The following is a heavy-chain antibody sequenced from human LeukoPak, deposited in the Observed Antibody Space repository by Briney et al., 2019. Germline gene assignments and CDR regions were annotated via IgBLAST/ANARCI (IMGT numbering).Heavy chain of an antibody. V-gene: IGHV3-30*03. J-gene: IGHJ4*02. D-gene: IGHD3-3*01. Sequence: GGSLRLSCAASGFTFSSYGMHWVRQAPGKGLEWVAVISYDGSNKYYADSVKGRFTISRDNSKNTLYLQMNSLRAEDTAVYYCARAGYYDFWSGFDYWGQGTLVTVSS. CDR3: ARAGYYDFWSGFDY. CDR2: ISYDGSNK. CDR1: GFTFSSYG.